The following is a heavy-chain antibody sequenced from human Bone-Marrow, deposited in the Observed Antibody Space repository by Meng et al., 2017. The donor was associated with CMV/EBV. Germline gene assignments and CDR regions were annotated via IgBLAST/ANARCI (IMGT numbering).Heavy chain of an antibody. CDR1: GYSTSSGYY. J-gene: IGHJ6*02. V-gene: IGHV4-38-2*02. CDR2: IYHTGST. D-gene: IGHD3-3*01. Sequence: SETLSLTCSVSGYSTSSGYYWGWIRQPPGEGLECIGNIYHTGSTYYHPSLKSRLTISVDTSKNQFSLKLSSVTAADTAVYYCARDNLRFFEWLLPPQVYYYYGMDVWGQGTTVTVSS. CDR3: ARDNLRFFEWLLPPQVYYYYGMDV.